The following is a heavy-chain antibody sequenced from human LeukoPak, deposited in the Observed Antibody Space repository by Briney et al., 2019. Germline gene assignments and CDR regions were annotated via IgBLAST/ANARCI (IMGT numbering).Heavy chain of an antibody. CDR3: TRLRQDCSRNSCYYYFCYYYMDV. J-gene: IGHJ6*03. V-gene: IGHV3-49*03. D-gene: IGHD2-2*01. Sequence: PGRSLRLSCTASGFTFGDYAMSWFRQAPGKGLEWVGFVRSTSYGGATDYAASVKGRFTISRDDPKSIVYLLMNSLKTEDTAVYYCTRLRQDCSRNSCYYYFCYYYMDVWGKGTTVTVSS. CDR2: VRSTSYGGAT. CDR1: GFTFGDYA.